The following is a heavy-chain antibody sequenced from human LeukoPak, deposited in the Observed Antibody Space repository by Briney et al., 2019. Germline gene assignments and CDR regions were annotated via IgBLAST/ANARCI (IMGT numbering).Heavy chain of an antibody. D-gene: IGHD2-15*01. CDR1: GFTFSSYA. CDR3: AGARVVVAATGAFDI. CDR2: ISYDGSNK. V-gene: IGHV3-30-3*01. J-gene: IGHJ3*02. Sequence: GGSLRLSCAASGFTFSSYAMHWVRQAPGKGLEWVAVISYDGSNKYYADSVKGRFTISRDNSKNTLYLQTNSLRAEDTAVYYCAGARVVVAATGAFDIWGQGTMVTVSS.